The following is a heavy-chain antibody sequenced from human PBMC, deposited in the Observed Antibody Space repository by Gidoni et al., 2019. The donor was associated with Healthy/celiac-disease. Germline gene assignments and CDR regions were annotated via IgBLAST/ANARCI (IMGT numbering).Heavy chain of an antibody. CDR1: GFTFSSYA. J-gene: IGHJ6*02. CDR2: ISGSGGST. D-gene: IGHD3-10*01. Sequence: AASGFTFSSYAMSWVRQAPGKGLEWVSAISGSGGSTYYADSVKGRFTISRDNSKNTLYLQMNSLRAEDTAVYYCAKDLCCGALYPTYYYYGMDVWGQGTTVTVSS. CDR3: AKDLCCGALYPTYYYYGMDV. V-gene: IGHV3-23*01.